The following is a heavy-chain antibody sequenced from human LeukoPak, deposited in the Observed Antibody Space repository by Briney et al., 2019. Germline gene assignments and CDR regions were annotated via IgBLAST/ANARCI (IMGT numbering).Heavy chain of an antibody. CDR2: ISTSGGRT. J-gene: IGHJ4*02. V-gene: IGHV3-23*01. D-gene: IGHD1-26*01. CDR3: AKTSGSYWNYFDY. CDR1: GFTFSTYA. Sequence: GGSLRLSCAASGFTFSTYAMSWVRLAPGKGLEWVSGISTSGGRTFYADSVKGRFTLSRDNSKNTLYLQMNSLRAEDTAVYYCAKTSGSYWNYFDYWGQGTLVTVSS.